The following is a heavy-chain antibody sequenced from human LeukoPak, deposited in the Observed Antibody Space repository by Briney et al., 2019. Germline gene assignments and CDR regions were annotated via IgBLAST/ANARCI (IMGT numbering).Heavy chain of an antibody. Sequence: GGSLRLSCAAPGFTSSSHWMDWVRQAPGKGLVWVSRIKSDGSFTTYADSVKGRFAISRHNSKNTLYLQMNSLRAEDTAVYYCARAGPLGGMDVWGQGTTVTVSS. V-gene: IGHV3-74*01. D-gene: IGHD7-27*01. CDR2: IKSDGSFT. CDR1: GFTSSSHW. J-gene: IGHJ6*02. CDR3: ARAGPLGGMDV.